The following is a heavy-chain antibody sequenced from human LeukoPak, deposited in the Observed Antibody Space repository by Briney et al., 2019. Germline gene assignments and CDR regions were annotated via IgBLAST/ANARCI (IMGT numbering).Heavy chain of an antibody. CDR3: ARDCSGTSCYD. V-gene: IGHV4-4*07. J-gene: IGHJ4*02. D-gene: IGHD2-2*01. CDR1: GGSISSYY. Sequence: SETLSLTCTVSGGSISSYYWSWIRQPAGKGLEWIGRIYTSGSTNYNPSLKSRVTISVDKSKNQFSLKLSPVTAADTAVYYCARDCSGTSCYDWGQGTLVTVSS. CDR2: IYTSGST.